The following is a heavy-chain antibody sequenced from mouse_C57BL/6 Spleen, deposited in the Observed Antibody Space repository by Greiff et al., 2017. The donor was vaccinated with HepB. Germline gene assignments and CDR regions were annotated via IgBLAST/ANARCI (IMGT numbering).Heavy chain of an antibody. D-gene: IGHD1-1*01. V-gene: IGHV1-81*01. CDR2: IYPRSGNT. CDR3: ARSDGSSYAWFAY. J-gene: IGHJ3*01. Sequence: QVQLQQSGAELARPGASVKLSCKASGYTFTSYGISWVKQRTGQGLEWIGEIYPRSGNTYYNEKFKGKATLTADKSSSTAYMELRSLTSEDSAVYFCARSDGSSYAWFAYWGQGTLVTVSA. CDR1: GYTFTSYG.